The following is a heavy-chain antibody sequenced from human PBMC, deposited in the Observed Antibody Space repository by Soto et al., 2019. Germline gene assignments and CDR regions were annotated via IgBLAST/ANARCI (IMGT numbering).Heavy chain of an antibody. J-gene: IGHJ4*02. V-gene: IGHV3-23*01. CDR1: GFAFSSYA. D-gene: IGHD2-15*01. Sequence: EVHLLESGGVLVQPGGSLRLSCAASGFAFSSYAMSWVRQAPGKGLEWVSGVSAPGAYTYYADSVKGRFTISRENCENPLYLQMTGLRAENTAVYFCVREDGGGPFGYCGQGTLLTGSS. CDR3: VREDGGGPFGY. CDR2: VSAPGAYT.